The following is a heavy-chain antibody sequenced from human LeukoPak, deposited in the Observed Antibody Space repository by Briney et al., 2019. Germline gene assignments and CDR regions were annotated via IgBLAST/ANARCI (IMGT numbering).Heavy chain of an antibody. V-gene: IGHV5-51*01. Sequence: GESLKISCKDSGYSSTNYWIGWVRQMPGKGLEWMGIIHSADSNTKYSPSFQGQVTISADKSISTAYLQWSGLKASDTAMYYCVRQRASIATRGLYYYYSMDVWGQGTTVTVSS. CDR1: GYSSTNYW. D-gene: IGHD6-6*01. CDR2: IHSADSNT. J-gene: IGHJ6*02. CDR3: VRQRASIATRGLYYYYSMDV.